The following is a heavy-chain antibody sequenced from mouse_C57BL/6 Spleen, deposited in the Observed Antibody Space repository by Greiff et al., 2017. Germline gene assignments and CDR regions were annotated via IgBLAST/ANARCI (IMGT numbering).Heavy chain of an antibody. D-gene: IGHD1-1*01. CDR3: ARGGHYFGSSPYYYSMDY. V-gene: IGHV14-3*01. J-gene: IGHJ4*01. CDR1: GFNIKNTY. Sequence: VQLKESVAELVRPGASVKLSCTASGFNIKNTYMHWVKQRPEQGLEWIGRIDPANGNTKYAPKFQGKAPITADTSSNTAYLQLSSRTSEDTAIYYCARGGHYFGSSPYYYSMDYWGQGTSVTVSS. CDR2: IDPANGNT.